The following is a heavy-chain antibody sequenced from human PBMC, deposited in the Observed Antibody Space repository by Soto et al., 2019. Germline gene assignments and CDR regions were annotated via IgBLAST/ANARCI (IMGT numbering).Heavy chain of an antibody. CDR2: ISSSGSTI. V-gene: IGHV3-11*01. D-gene: IGHD1-1*01. Sequence: GGSLRLSCAASGFTFSDYYMSWIRQAPGKGLEWISYISSSGSTIYHADSVKGRFTISRDNAKNSLYLQMNGLRAEDTAVYYCARDLKPREALAPYYFDYWGQGTLVTVSS. CDR3: ARDLKPREALAPYYFDY. J-gene: IGHJ4*02. CDR1: GFTFSDYY.